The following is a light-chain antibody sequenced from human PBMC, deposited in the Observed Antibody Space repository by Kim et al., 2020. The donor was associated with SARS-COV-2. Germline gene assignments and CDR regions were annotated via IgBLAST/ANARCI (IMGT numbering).Light chain of an antibody. V-gene: IGLV3-1*01. CDR2: QDS. CDR3: QAWDSSTVV. CDR1: KLGDKY. Sequence: SYELTQPPSVSVSPGQTASITCSGEKLGDKYACWYQQKPGQSPVLVIYQDSKRPSGIPERFSGSNSGNTATLTISGTQAMDEADYYSQAWDSSTVVFGGGTQLTVL. J-gene: IGLJ2*01.